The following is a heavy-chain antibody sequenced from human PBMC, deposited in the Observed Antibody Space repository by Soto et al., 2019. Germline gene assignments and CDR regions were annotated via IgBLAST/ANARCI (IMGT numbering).Heavy chain of an antibody. CDR3: AKLFRDHTIRNPYYYYGMDV. Sequence: GGSLRLSCAASGFTFSSYAMSWVRQAPGKGLEWVSAISGSGGSTYYADSVKGRFTISRDNSKNTLYLQMNSLRAEDTAVYYCAKLFRDHTIRNPYYYYGMDVWGQGTTVTVSS. V-gene: IGHV3-23*01. CDR2: ISGSGGST. D-gene: IGHD3-10*01. J-gene: IGHJ6*02. CDR1: GFTFSSYA.